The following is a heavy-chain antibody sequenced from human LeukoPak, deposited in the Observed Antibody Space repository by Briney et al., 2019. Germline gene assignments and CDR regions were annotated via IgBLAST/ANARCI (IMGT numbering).Heavy chain of an antibody. CDR1: GGSISSYY. CDR3: AMSGGVGANAFDI. V-gene: IGHV4-59*01. Sequence: SETLSLTCTVSGGSISSYYWSWIRQPPGKGLEWIGYIYYSGSTNYNPSLKSRVTISVDTSKNQFSLKLSSVTAADTAVYYCAMSGGVGANAFDIWGQGTMVTVSS. J-gene: IGHJ3*02. D-gene: IGHD1-26*01. CDR2: IYYSGST.